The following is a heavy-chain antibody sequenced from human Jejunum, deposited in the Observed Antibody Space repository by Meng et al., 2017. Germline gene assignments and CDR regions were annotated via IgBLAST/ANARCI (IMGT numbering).Heavy chain of an antibody. V-gene: IGHV3-48*03. J-gene: IGHJ4*02. CDR3: AREYSSGWNFDF. D-gene: IGHD6-19*01. Sequence: GGSLRLSCAASQFTFSSYKFHWVCQAPGKGLEWVSYISSSADTIHYADSVKGRFTISRDNAKNSLYLQMNSLRAEDTAVYYCAREYSSGWNFDFWGQGKRVNFSS. CDR1: QFTFSSYK. CDR2: ISSSADTI.